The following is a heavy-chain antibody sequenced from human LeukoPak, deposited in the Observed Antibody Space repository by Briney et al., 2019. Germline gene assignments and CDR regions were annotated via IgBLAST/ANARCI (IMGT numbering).Heavy chain of an antibody. CDR2: ISAYNGNT. Sequence: GASVKVSCKASGYTFTSYGISWVRQAPGQGFEWMGWISAYNGNTNYAQKLQGRVTMTTDTSTSTAYMELRSLRSDDTAVYYCARDLGFDDSSGYYPHFDYWGQGTLVTVSS. D-gene: IGHD3-22*01. CDR1: GYTFTSYG. V-gene: IGHV1-18*01. CDR3: ARDLGFDDSSGYYPHFDY. J-gene: IGHJ4*02.